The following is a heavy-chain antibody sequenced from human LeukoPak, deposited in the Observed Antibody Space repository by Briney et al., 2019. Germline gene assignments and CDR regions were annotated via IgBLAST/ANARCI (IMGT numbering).Heavy chain of an antibody. J-gene: IGHJ4*01. V-gene: IGHV3-21*01. CDR1: GFTFSSYW. CDR3: ARDAGITGTTDLDY. D-gene: IGHD1-14*01. Sequence: GGSLRLSCAASGFTFSSYWMSWVRQAPGKGLEWVSSISSTSSYIYYADSVKGRFTISRDNAKNSLYLQMNSLRAEDTAVYYCARDAGITGTTDLDYWGHGTLVTVSS. CDR2: ISSTSSYI.